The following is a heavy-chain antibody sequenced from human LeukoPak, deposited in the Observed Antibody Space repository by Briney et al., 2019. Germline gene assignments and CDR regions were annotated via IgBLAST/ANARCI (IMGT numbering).Heavy chain of an antibody. CDR3: AKYSSGWFFDY. Sequence: PGGSRRLSCAASGFTFSSYAMTWVRQAPGKGLEWVSGISGSGGSTYYADSAKGRFTISRDNSKNTLCLQMNSLRAEDTAVYYCAKYSSGWFFDYWGQETLVTVSS. V-gene: IGHV3-23*01. D-gene: IGHD6-19*01. J-gene: IGHJ4*02. CDR1: GFTFSSYA. CDR2: ISGSGGST.